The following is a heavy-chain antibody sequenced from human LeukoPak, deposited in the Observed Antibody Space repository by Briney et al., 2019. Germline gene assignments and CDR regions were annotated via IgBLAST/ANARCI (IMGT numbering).Heavy chain of an antibody. CDR1: GYTFTNYY. Sequence: ASVKVSCKASGYTFTNYYMHWVRQAPGQGLEWMGWINPNSGGTNYAQKFQGRVTMTRDTSISTAYMELSRLRSDDPAVYYCARSPRAAAETGFDYWGQGTLVTVSS. J-gene: IGHJ4*02. D-gene: IGHD6-13*01. V-gene: IGHV1-2*02. CDR3: ARSPRAAAETGFDY. CDR2: INPNSGGT.